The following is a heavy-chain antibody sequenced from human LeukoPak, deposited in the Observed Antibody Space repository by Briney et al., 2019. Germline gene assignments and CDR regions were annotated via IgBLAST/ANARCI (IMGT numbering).Heavy chain of an antibody. CDR2: IYTSGISGIT. V-gene: IGHV4-61*02. CDR3: ARGKGPFDP. CDR1: GGSISSGSYY. J-gene: IGHJ5*02. Sequence: SQTLSLTCTVSGGSISSGSYYWSWPRQPAGTGLEWIGRIYTSGISGITNYNPSLKSRVTISLSTSKNQFSLKLSSVTAADTAVYYCARGKGPFDPWGQGTLVTVSS.